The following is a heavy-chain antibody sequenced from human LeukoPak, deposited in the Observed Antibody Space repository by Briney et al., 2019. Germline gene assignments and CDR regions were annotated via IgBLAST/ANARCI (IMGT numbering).Heavy chain of an antibody. D-gene: IGHD2-2*01. CDR3: ARGGRRELRRSSTSCYPSMTDWFDP. CDR2: IYYSGST. Sequence: PSETLSLTCTVSGGSISSYYWSWIRQPPGKGLEWIGYIYYSGSTNYNPSLKSRVTISVDTSKNQFSLKLSSVTAADTAVYYCARGGRRELRRSSTSCYPSMTDWFDPWGQGTLVTVSS. J-gene: IGHJ5*02. CDR1: GGSISSYY. V-gene: IGHV4-59*01.